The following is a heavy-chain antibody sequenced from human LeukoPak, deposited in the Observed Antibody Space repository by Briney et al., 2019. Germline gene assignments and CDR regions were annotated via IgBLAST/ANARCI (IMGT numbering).Heavy chain of an antibody. D-gene: IGHD6-13*01. CDR1: GFTFSSYW. CDR3: ARTTYTSSRFDF. CDR2: ANSDGSTT. J-gene: IGHJ4*02. Sequence: GGSLRLSCAASGFTFSSYWIHWVRQAPGKGLAWVSRANSDGSTTTYADSVKGRFTISRDNAKNTVYLQMNSLRAEDTGVYYCARTTYTSSRFDFWGQGTLVTVSS. V-gene: IGHV3-74*03.